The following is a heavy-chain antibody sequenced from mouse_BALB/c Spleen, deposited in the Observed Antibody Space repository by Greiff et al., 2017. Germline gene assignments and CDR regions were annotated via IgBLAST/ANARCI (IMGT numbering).Heavy chain of an antibody. CDR1: GFTFSSYT. CDR2: SSSGGGNT. V-gene: IGHV5-9*03. J-gene: IGHJ3*01. D-gene: IGHD1-1*01. CDR3: ARAYGSSGGWFAD. Sequence: DVQLVESGGGLVKPGGSLKLSCAASGFTFSSYTMSWVRQTPEKRLEWVATSSSGGGNTYYPDSVKGRFTISRDNAKNNLYLQMSSLRSEDTALYYCARAYGSSGGWFADWGQGTLVTVSA.